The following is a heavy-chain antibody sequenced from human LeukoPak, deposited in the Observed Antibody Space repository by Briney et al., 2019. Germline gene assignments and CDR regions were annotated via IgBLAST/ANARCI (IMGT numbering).Heavy chain of an antibody. CDR1: GGSISSSSYY. D-gene: IGHD1-26*01. V-gene: IGHV4-39*07. J-gene: IGHJ4*02. CDR3: ASLSGSYGRGPFDY. Sequence: SETLSLTCTVSGGSISSSSYYWGWIRQPPGKGLEWIGSIYYSGSTYYNPSLKSRVTISVDTSKNQFSLNLSSVTAADTAVYYCASLSGSYGRGPFDYWGQGTLVTVSS. CDR2: IYYSGST.